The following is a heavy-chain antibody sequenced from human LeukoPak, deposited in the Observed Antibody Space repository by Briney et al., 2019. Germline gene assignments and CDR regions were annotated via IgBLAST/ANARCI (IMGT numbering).Heavy chain of an antibody. Sequence: PSETLSLTCAVYGGSFSGYYWSWIRQPPGKGLEWIGEINHSGSTNYNPSLKSRVTISVDTSKNQVSLKLSSVTAADTAVYYCARGAHYYDSSGYLGYWGQGTLVTVSS. D-gene: IGHD3-22*01. CDR3: ARGAHYYDSSGYLGY. CDR2: INHSGST. V-gene: IGHV4-34*01. J-gene: IGHJ4*02. CDR1: GGSFSGYY.